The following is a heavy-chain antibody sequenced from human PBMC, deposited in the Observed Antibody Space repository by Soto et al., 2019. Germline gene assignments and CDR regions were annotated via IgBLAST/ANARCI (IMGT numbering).Heavy chain of an antibody. J-gene: IGHJ4*02. D-gene: IGHD3-22*01. CDR3: ARTDSSGFYFDY. CDR2: IWYDGSNK. V-gene: IGHV3-33*01. Sequence: GGSLRLSCAASGFTFSSYGMHWVRQAPGKGLEWVAVIWYDGSNKYYADSVKGRFTISRDNSKNTLYLQMNSLRAEDTAVYVWARTDSSGFYFDYWGQGTLVTVSS. CDR1: GFTFSSYG.